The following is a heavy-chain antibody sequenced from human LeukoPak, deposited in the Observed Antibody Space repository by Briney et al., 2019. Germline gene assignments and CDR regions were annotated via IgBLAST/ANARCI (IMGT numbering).Heavy chain of an antibody. CDR1: GYSFTTYY. Sequence: ASVKVSCKASGYSFTTYYIHWVRQAPGQGLEWMGVINPSGGSTSFAQKFQARLTMTRDTSTSTVDMELSGLSSEDTAVYYCAREIVVVPSAMGFDPWGQGTLVTVSS. CDR2: INPSGGST. D-gene: IGHD2-2*01. J-gene: IGHJ5*02. V-gene: IGHV1-46*01. CDR3: AREIVVVPSAMGFDP.